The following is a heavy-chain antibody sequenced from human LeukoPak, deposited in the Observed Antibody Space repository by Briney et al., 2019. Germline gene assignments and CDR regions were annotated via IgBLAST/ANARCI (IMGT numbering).Heavy chain of an antibody. CDR1: GFTFSGSA. Sequence: GGSLRLSCAASGFTFSGSAIHWVRQASGKGLEWVGRIRNKGYNYATSYSTSLKGRFTISRIDSKNTAYLQMDSLKTEDTAVYYCGVYRGSGPGGDDEFDIWGQGTMVTVSS. D-gene: IGHD3-10*01. CDR2: IRNKGYNYAT. CDR3: GVYRGSGPGGDDEFDI. V-gene: IGHV3-73*01. J-gene: IGHJ3*02.